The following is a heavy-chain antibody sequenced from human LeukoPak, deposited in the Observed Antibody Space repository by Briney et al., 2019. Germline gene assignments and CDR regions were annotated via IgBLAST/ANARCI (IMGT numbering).Heavy chain of an antibody. CDR2: INWNGGST. V-gene: IGHV3-20*04. Sequence: GGSLRLSCAASGFTFDDYGMSWVRQAPGKGLEWVSGINWNGGSTGYADSVKGRFTISRDNAKNSLCLQMNSLRAEDTALYYCARDSVAARLFDYWGQGTLVTVSS. CDR3: ARDSVAARLFDY. CDR1: GFTFDDYG. D-gene: IGHD6-6*01. J-gene: IGHJ4*02.